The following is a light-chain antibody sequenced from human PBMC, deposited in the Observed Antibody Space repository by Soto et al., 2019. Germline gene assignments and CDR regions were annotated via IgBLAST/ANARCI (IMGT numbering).Light chain of an antibody. CDR1: QDVSIF. CDR2: DAS. Sequence: EILLAQSPATLSLSPGERATLSCKASQDVSIFLAWYQQKPGQAARLLNHDASKRATVVPARFSGSGSGRDFTLPITSLEPEDFAVYYFQQRSTWLYTFGQGNKPEV. V-gene: IGKV3-11*02. CDR3: QQRSTWLYT. J-gene: IGKJ2*01.